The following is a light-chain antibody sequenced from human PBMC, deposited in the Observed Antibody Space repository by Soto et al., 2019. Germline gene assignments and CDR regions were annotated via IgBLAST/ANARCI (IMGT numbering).Light chain of an antibody. V-gene: IGKV3-20*01. CDR3: QQYGGSLLT. J-gene: IGKJ4*01. Sequence: EIVLTQSPGTLSLSPGERATLSCRASQSLSNSLAWYQQKPGQTPRLLIYGASSRAAGIPDRFSGSGSGTDFTLTISRLEPEDSAVYYSQQYGGSLLTFGGGTKVEIK. CDR1: QSLSNS. CDR2: GAS.